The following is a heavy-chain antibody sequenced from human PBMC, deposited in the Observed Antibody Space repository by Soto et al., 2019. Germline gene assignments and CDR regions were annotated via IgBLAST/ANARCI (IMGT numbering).Heavy chain of an antibody. CDR2: IYYSGST. CDR3: ARGYCSSTGCYAHYKLFDY. V-gene: IGHV4-39*01. J-gene: IGHJ4*02. Sequence: SETLSLTCTVSGGSISSSSYYWGWIRQPPGKGLEWIGSIYYSGSTYYNPSLKSRVTISVDTSKNQFSLKLSSVTAADTAVYYCARGYCSSTGCYAHYKLFDYWGQGTLVTVSS. D-gene: IGHD2-2*01. CDR1: GGSISSSSYY.